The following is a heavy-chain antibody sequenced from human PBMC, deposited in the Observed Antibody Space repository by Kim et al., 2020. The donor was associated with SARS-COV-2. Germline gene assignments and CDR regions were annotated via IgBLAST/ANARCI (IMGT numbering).Heavy chain of an antibody. Sequence: GGSLRLSCAASGFTFSSYAMSWVRQAPGKGLEWVSAISGSGGSTYYADSVKGRFTISRDNSKNTLYLQMNSLRAEDTAVYYCAKDRHYSGYEAYWYFDLWGRGTLVTVSS. D-gene: IGHD5-12*01. CDR2: ISGSGGST. J-gene: IGHJ2*01. CDR3: AKDRHYSGYEAYWYFDL. CDR1: GFTFSSYA. V-gene: IGHV3-23*01.